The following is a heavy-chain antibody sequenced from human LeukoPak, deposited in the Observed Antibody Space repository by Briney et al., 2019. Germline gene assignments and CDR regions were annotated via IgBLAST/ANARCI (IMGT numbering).Heavy chain of an antibody. Sequence: GGSLRLSCAASGFTFSSYAMSWVRQAPGKGLEWVSAISGSGGSTYYADSVKGRLTISRENSKNTLYLQMNSLRAEDTAVYYCAKDRRGSGDYFDYWGKGTLVTASS. CDR3: AKDRRGSGDYFDY. V-gene: IGHV3-23*01. CDR2: ISGSGGST. J-gene: IGHJ4*02. CDR1: GFTFSSYA. D-gene: IGHD3-10*01.